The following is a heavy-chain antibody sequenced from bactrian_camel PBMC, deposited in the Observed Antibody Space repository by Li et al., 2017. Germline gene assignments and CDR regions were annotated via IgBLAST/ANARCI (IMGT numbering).Heavy chain of an antibody. D-gene: IGHD3*01. CDR2: IPTGRGAP. Sequence: HVQLVESGGGSVQSGGSLRLSCSVSGYTYDGHCMGWFRQAPGQEREGVASIPTGRGAPYYVDSVKGRFTISQENADAPVYLEMNDLKVEDTAMYYCAAGPLHKSMAAIQVLGSDDFAYWGQGTQVTVS. CDR1: GYTYDGHC. CDR3: AAGPLHKSMAAIQVLGSDDFAY. J-gene: IGHJ6*01. V-gene: IGHV3S1*01.